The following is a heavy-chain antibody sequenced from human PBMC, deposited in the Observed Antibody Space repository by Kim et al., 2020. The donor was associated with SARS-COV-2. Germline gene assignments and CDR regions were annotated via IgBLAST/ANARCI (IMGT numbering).Heavy chain of an antibody. Sequence: GGSLRLSCAASGFTFSSYSMNWVRQAPGKGLEWVSYISSSSSTIYYADSVKGRFTISRDNAKNSLYLQMNSPRAEDTAVYYCARVNQWLVQSALEIWGQGTMVTVSS. D-gene: IGHD6-19*01. CDR1: GFTFSSYS. CDR2: ISSSSSTI. CDR3: ARVNQWLVQSALEI. J-gene: IGHJ3*02. V-gene: IGHV3-48*04.